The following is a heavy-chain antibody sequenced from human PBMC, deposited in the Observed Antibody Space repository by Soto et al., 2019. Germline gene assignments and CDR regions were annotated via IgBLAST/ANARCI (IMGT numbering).Heavy chain of an antibody. CDR2: ISSSSRYI. CDR1: GFTLSSYT. J-gene: IGHJ4*02. CDR3: ETGSNYSFEY. Sequence: PGGSLRLSCAASGFTLSSYTMNWVRQAPGKGLEWVSSISSSSRYIYYADSMKGRFTISGDNAKNSLYLQMHSLRVEDTAVYYCETGSNYSFEYWGQGALVTVSS. D-gene: IGHD1-1*01. V-gene: IGHV3-21*01.